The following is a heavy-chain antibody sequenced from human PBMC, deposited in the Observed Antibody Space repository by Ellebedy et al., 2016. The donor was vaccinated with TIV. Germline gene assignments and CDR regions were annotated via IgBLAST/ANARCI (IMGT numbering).Heavy chain of an antibody. CDR2: IGSDSTTV. V-gene: IGHV3-48*04. D-gene: IGHD3-10*02. Sequence: GESLKISXAASGLTFSKYAFSWVRQAPGKGLEWLSYIGSDSTTVHYADSVKGRFTISRDNAKNSLYLQINSLRAEDAAVYYCATQMFTLHSWGQGTLVTVSS. CDR1: GLTFSKYA. CDR3: ATQMFTLHS. J-gene: IGHJ5*02.